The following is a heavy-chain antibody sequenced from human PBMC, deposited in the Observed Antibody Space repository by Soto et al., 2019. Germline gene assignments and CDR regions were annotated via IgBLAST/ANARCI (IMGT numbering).Heavy chain of an antibody. CDR2: ISGSGGST. CDR3: AKDSHYYASSGSYHTVDY. V-gene: IGHV3-23*01. Sequence: EVQLFESGGGLVQPGGSLRLSCAASGFTFSSYAMSWVRQAPGKGLEWVSAISGSGGSTYYADSVKGRFTISRDNSKNTLYLQMNSLRAEDTAVYDCAKDSHYYASSGSYHTVDYWGQGTLVTVSS. D-gene: IGHD3-22*01. J-gene: IGHJ4*02. CDR1: GFTFSSYA.